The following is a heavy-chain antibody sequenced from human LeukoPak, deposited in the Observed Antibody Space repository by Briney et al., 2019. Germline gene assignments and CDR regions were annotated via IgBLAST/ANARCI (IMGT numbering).Heavy chain of an antibody. Sequence: GASVKVSCKASGYTFTSYAFSWVRQAPGQGLEWMGIINPSGGSTSYAQKFQGRVTMTRDTSTSTVYMELSSLRSEDTAVYYCARALRLGYCSGGSCPQMGYWGQGTLVTVSS. D-gene: IGHD2-15*01. CDR1: GYTFTSYA. CDR3: ARALRLGYCSGGSCPQMGY. CDR2: INPSGGST. V-gene: IGHV1-46*01. J-gene: IGHJ4*02.